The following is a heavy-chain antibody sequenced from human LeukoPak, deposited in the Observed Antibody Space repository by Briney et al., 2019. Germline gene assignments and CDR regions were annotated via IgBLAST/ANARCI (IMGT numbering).Heavy chain of an antibody. J-gene: IGHJ4*02. V-gene: IGHV3-23*01. D-gene: IGHD3-22*01. CDR1: GFTLSSYA. Sequence: GGSLRLSCAASGFTLSSYAMTWVRQAPGKGLEWVSAISGSGGSTYYADSVKGRFTISRDNSKNTLYLQMNTLRAEDTAVYYCAKGYYDRSGYATADYWGQGTLVTVSS. CDR3: AKGYYDRSGYATADY. CDR2: ISGSGGST.